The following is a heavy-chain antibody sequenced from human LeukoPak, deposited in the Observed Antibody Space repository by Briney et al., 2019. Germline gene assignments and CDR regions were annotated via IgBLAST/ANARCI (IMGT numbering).Heavy chain of an antibody. CDR1: GYTFTSYG. D-gene: IGHD3-3*01. Sequence: ASVKVSCKASGYTFTSYGISWVRQAPGQGLEWMGWISAYNGNTNYAQKLQGRVTMTTDTSTSTAYMELRSLRSDDTAVYYCARDSVGLRFLEWLTTRGYYMDVWGKGTTVTVSS. V-gene: IGHV1-18*01. J-gene: IGHJ6*03. CDR2: ISAYNGNT. CDR3: ARDSVGLRFLEWLTTRGYYMDV.